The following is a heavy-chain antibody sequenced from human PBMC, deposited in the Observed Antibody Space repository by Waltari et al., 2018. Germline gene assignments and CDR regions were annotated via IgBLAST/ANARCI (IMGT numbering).Heavy chain of an antibody. Sequence: VRQAQGKGLEWAEATSFYGNTFYADSGKGRFTISRDNSKNTLYRQMNSLRADDTAFYHFAKDQVVGWEQDWYFDHWVRGTLVTVSS. V-gene: IGHV3-23*01. CDR3: AKDQVVGWEQDWYFDH. CDR2: TSFYGNT. J-gene: IGHJ2*01. D-gene: IGHD1-26*01.